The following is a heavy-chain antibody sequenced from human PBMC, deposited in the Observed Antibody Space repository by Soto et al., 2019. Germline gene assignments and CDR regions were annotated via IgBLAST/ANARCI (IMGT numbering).Heavy chain of an antibody. CDR3: TRGAGAPWVRFDY. Sequence: SETLSLTCDVSGYSITSGYYCGCIRQPPGKGLGWLGSISYSGQMFYKSSLASRISIAVDTSKNQFSLRLTSVSAADTALYYCTRGAGAPWVRFDYWGQGSQVTVSS. CDR1: GYSITSGYY. V-gene: IGHV4-38-2*01. CDR2: ISYSGQM. D-gene: IGHD3-22*01. J-gene: IGHJ4*02.